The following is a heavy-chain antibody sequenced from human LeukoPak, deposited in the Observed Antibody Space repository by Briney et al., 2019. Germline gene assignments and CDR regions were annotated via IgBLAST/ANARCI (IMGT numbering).Heavy chain of an antibody. CDR2: IYYSGST. CDR1: GGSISSGDYY. V-gene: IGHV4-30-4*02. D-gene: IGHD2-2*01. CDR3: ARFSWGCSTASCYLTN. J-gene: IGHJ4*02. Sequence: SETLSLTCTVSGGSISSGDYYWSWIRQPPGKGLEWIGYIYYSGSTYYNPSLKSRVTISLDTSRNQFSLRLTSVIAADTAVYYCARFSWGCSTASCYLTNWGQGALVTVSS.